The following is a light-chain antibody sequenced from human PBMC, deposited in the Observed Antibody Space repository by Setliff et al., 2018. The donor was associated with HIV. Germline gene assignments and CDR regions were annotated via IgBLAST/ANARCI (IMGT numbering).Light chain of an antibody. CDR3: SSYTRTRSWV. CDR1: GSDIGGYNY. V-gene: IGLV2-14*03. Sequence: SALTQPTSVSGSPGQSIAISCNGTGSDIGGYNYVSWYQQQPGKAPKLIIYVVSSRPSGISTRFSGSKSGNTASLTISGLQAEDEAVYFCSSYTRTRSWVFGGGTKVTVL. CDR2: VVS. J-gene: IGLJ3*02.